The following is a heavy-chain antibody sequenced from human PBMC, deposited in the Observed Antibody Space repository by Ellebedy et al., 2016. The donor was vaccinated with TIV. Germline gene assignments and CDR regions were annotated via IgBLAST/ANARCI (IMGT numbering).Heavy chain of an antibody. Sequence: GESLKISXAASGFTFSRYWMHWVRQAPGKGLVWVSRINSDGSSTSYADSVKGRFTISRDNAKNTLYVQMNSLRAEDTAVYYCARGGSSSWSHGGIYYYYGMDVWGQGTTVTVSS. V-gene: IGHV3-74*01. D-gene: IGHD6-13*01. CDR1: GFTFSRYW. CDR3: ARGGSSSWSHGGIYYYYGMDV. CDR2: INSDGSST. J-gene: IGHJ6*02.